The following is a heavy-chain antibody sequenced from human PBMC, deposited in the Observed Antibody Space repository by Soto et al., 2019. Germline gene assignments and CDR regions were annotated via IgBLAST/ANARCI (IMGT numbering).Heavy chain of an antibody. J-gene: IGHJ6*02. V-gene: IGHV3-30*18. Sequence: QVQLVESGGGAVQPGRSLRVSCAASGFIFNNYAMHWVRQAPGKGLEWVAVISYDAINRYYVDSVKGRFTISRDNSKNTLYLQMNSLRDDDTAVYYCAKDVGGRCVGLGGDGMDVWGQGTTVTVSS. CDR2: ISYDAINR. CDR3: AKDVGGRCVGLGGDGMDV. D-gene: IGHD3-16*01. CDR1: GFIFNNYA.